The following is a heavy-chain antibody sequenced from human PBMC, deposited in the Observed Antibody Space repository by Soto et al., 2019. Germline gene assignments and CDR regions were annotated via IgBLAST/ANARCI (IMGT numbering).Heavy chain of an antibody. Sequence: QVKLVQSGAEVKKPGASVKVSCKASGYTFSSYALHWVRQAPGQRLEWMGWINAANGNVKYSQKFQGRVTITRDTSASTAYMELSSLRSEDTAVYYCARAVGQFDPWGQGTLVTVSS. V-gene: IGHV1-3*01. D-gene: IGHD6-19*01. CDR1: GYTFSSYA. J-gene: IGHJ5*02. CDR2: INAANGNV. CDR3: ARAVGQFDP.